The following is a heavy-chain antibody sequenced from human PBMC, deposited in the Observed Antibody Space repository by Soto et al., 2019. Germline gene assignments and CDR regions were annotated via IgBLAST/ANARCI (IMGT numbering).Heavy chain of an antibody. V-gene: IGHV4-30-4*01. J-gene: IGHJ3*02. CDR3: ASSSSSTPHAFDI. CDR2: IYYSGST. CDR1: GGSISGGDYY. Sequence: PSETLSLTCTISGGSISGGDYYWSWIRQPPGKGLEWIGYIYYSGSTYYNPSLKSRVTISVDTSKNQFSLKLSSVTAADTAVYYCASSSSSTPHAFDIWGQGTMDTVSS. D-gene: IGHD6-6*01.